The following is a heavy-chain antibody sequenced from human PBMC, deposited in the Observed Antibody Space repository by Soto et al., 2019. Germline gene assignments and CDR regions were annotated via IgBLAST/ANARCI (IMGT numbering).Heavy chain of an antibody. CDR2: ISYDGSNK. Sequence: QVQLVESGGGVVQPGRSLRLSRAASGFTFSSYGMHWVRQAPGKGLEWVAVISYDGSNKYYADSVKGRFTISRDNSKNTLYLQMNSLRAEDTAVYYCAKAISGWYYDYWGQGTLVTVSS. V-gene: IGHV3-30*18. D-gene: IGHD6-19*01. CDR1: GFTFSSYG. J-gene: IGHJ4*02. CDR3: AKAISGWYYDY.